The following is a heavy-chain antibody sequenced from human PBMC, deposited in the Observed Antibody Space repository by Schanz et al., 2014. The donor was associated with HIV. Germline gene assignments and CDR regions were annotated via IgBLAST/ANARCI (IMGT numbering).Heavy chain of an antibody. V-gene: IGHV1-8*01. CDR3: ARTHYSVVSSRAMDV. Sequence: QVQLVQSGAEVKKPGSSVKVSCKASGYTFTRYDINWVRQATGQGLEWMGWMNPNRGNTGYAQKFQGRVTLTRDTTATTVYMELSSLKSEDTAVYYCARTHYSVVSSRAMDVWGQGTTVTVSS. J-gene: IGHJ6*02. CDR1: GYTFTRYD. CDR2: MNPNRGNT. D-gene: IGHD2-15*01.